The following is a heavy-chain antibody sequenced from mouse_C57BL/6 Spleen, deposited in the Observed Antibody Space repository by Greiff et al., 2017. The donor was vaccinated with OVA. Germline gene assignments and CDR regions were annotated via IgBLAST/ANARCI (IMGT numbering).Heavy chain of an antibody. Sequence: VQLQQSGPELVKPGASVKISCKASGYTFTDYYMNWVKQSHGKSLEWIGDINPNNGGTSYNQKFKGKATLTVDKSSSTAYMELRSLTSEDSAVYYCARSLIYYGNWYFDVWGTGTTVTVSS. J-gene: IGHJ1*03. D-gene: IGHD2-1*01. CDR2: INPNNGGT. V-gene: IGHV1-26*01. CDR1: GYTFTDYY. CDR3: ARSLIYYGNWYFDV.